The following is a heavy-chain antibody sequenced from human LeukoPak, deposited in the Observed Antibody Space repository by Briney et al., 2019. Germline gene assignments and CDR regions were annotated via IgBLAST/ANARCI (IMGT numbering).Heavy chain of an antibody. CDR1: GFTFSSYG. CDR3: ARAFPPGCYYYMDV. CDR2: INWNGGST. D-gene: IGHD2/OR15-2a*01. V-gene: IGHV3-20*04. Sequence: GGSLRLSCAASGFTFSSYGMSWVRQAPAKGLEWVSGINWNGGSTGYADSVKGRFTISRDNAKNSLYLQMTSLRAEDTALYYGARAFPPGCYYYMDVWGKGTTVTVSS. J-gene: IGHJ6*03.